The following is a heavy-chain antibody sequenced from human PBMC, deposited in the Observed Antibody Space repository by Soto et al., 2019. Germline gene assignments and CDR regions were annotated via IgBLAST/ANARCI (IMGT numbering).Heavy chain of an antibody. CDR3: ARDGSGSYYYGMDV. D-gene: IGHD3-10*01. J-gene: IGHJ6*02. Sequence: GESLKISCAASGFTFSDYYMSWIRQAPGKGLEWISYISSGTNYIKYADSVKGRVTISRDDAKKSLYLQMNSLRPEDTAVYYCARDGSGSYYYGMDVWGQGTTVTVSS. V-gene: IGHV3-11*05. CDR2: ISSGTNYI. CDR1: GFTFSDYY.